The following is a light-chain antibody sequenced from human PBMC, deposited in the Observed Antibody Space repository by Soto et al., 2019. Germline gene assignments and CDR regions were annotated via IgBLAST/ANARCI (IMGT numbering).Light chain of an antibody. CDR2: GAS. Sequence: DIQMTQSPSSLSASVGDRVTITCQASQDISNYLSWYQQKPGKAPKLLIYGASNLETGVPSRFSGSGFGTDFTFTISSLQPEDIATYYCQQYDNLPYTFGQGTKLEIK. J-gene: IGKJ2*01. V-gene: IGKV1-33*01. CDR3: QQYDNLPYT. CDR1: QDISNY.